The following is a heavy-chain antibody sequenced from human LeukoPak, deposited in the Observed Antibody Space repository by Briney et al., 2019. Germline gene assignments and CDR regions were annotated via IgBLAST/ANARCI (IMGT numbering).Heavy chain of an antibody. CDR2: INPNSGGT. Sequence: ASVKVSCKASGYTFTGYYMHWVRQAPGQGLEWMGWINPNSGGTNYAQKFQGRVTMTRDTSISTAYMELSRLRSDDTAVYYCARERLRPRYNWNVRRSVWFDPWGQGTLVTVSS. V-gene: IGHV1-2*02. D-gene: IGHD1-20*01. J-gene: IGHJ5*02. CDR1: GYTFTGYY. CDR3: ARERLRPRYNWNVRRSVWFDP.